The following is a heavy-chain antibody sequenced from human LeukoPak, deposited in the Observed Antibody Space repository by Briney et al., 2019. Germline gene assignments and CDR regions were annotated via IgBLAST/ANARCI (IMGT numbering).Heavy chain of an antibody. D-gene: IGHD1-14*01. Sequence: GGSLRLSCAASGFTFSSYAMSWVRQAPGKGLEWVSAISGSGGSTYYADSVKGRFTISRDNSKNTLYLQMNSLRAEDTAVYYCARGITFHYYYMDVWGKGTTVTVSS. CDR2: ISGSGGST. J-gene: IGHJ6*03. CDR1: GFTFSSYA. V-gene: IGHV3-23*01. CDR3: ARGITFHYYYMDV.